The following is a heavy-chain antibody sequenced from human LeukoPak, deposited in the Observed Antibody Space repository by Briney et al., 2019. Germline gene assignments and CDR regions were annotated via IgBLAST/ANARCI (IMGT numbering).Heavy chain of an antibody. CDR1: GGTFSSYA. J-gene: IGHJ6*04. D-gene: IGHD2-2*01. Sequence: SVKVSCKVSGGTFSSYAISWVRQAPGQGLEWMGGIIPIFGTANYAQKFQGRVTITADESTSTAYMELSSLRSEDTAVYYCARASDCSSTSCQGYYYYGMDVWGKGTTVTVSS. V-gene: IGHV1-69*01. CDR3: ARASDCSSTSCQGYYYYGMDV. CDR2: IIPIFGTA.